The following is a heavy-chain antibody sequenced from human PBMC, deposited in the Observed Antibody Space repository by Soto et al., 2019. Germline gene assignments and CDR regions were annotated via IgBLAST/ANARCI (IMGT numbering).Heavy chain of an antibody. CDR2: ISGNNDNT. V-gene: IGHV1-18*01. CDR1: GDTLRSYG. D-gene: IGHD3-3*02. CDR3: ASCNFVFYFDY. Sequence: ASVKVSCKTSGDTLRSYGFIWARQAPGQGLEWVGWISGNNDNTNYAQRFQGRVTLTKDTSTSTAYMELRSLRSDDTAVYYCASCNFVFYFDYWGQGTQVTV. J-gene: IGHJ4*02.